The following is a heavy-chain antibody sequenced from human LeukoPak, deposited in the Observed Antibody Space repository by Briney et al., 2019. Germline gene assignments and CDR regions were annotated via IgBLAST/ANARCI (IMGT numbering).Heavy chain of an antibody. Sequence: GESLKISCRASGYIFTNYRIAWVRQMPGKGLEWMGIIYPGDSETTSSPSFQGRVTISADKSIRADYLQWDTLKASDTAMYYCARFDEGFYYDDTGFNFWGQGTLVTVSS. CDR1: GYIFTNYR. V-gene: IGHV5-51*01. CDR2: IYPGDSET. D-gene: IGHD3-22*01. CDR3: ARFDEGFYYDDTGFNF. J-gene: IGHJ4*02.